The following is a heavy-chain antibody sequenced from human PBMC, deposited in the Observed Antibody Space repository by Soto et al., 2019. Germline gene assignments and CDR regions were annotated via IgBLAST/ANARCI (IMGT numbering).Heavy chain of an antibody. CDR3: ARVTRFIAAAGQYYFDY. J-gene: IGHJ4*02. V-gene: IGHV4-31*03. CDR1: GGSIGSGGYY. Sequence: SETLSLTCTVSGGSIGSGGYYWSWIRQHPGKGLEWIGYIYYSGSTYYNPSLKSRVTISVDTSKNQFSLKLSSVTAADTAVYYCARVTRFIAAAGQYYFDYWGQGTLVTVSS. D-gene: IGHD6-13*01. CDR2: IYYSGST.